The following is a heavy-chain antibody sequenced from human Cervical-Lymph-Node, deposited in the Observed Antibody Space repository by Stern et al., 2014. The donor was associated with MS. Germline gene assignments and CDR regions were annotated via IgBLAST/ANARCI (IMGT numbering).Heavy chain of an antibody. D-gene: IGHD3-9*01. CDR3: ARQGNVDWSPHSYYVMDV. CDR1: GFSIRTSGVG. J-gene: IGHJ6*02. V-gene: IGHV2-5*02. Sequence: ESGPTLVKPTETLTLTCSLSGFSIRTSGVGVGWIRQPPGKALEWLALIYSDEDKRYSPSLKSRLTVSQDTSKNQVVLTMTNMDPVDTATYYCARQGNVDWSPHSYYVMDVWGQGTTVTVTS. CDR2: IYSDEDK.